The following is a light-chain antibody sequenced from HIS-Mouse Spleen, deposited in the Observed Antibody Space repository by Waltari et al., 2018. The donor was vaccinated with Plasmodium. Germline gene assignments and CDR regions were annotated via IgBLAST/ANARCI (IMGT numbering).Light chain of an antibody. Sequence: QSALNQPASVSGSPGQSITIPCTGTSSDVGGYNLVSWYQQHPGKAPQLMIYEGSKRPSGVSNRFSGSKSGNTASLTISGLQAEDEADYYCCSYAGSSTFVVFGGGTKLTVL. CDR3: CSYAGSSTFVV. V-gene: IGLV2-23*03. CDR1: SSDVGGYNL. J-gene: IGLJ2*01. CDR2: EGS.